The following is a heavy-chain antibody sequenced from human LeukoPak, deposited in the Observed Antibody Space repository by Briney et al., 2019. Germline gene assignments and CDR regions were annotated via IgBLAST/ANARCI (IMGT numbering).Heavy chain of an antibody. CDR1: GFTFSSYA. J-gene: IGHJ4*02. V-gene: IGHV3-30*04. D-gene: IGHD5-18*01. Sequence: GRSLRLSCAASGFTFSSYAMHWVRQAPGKGLEWVAAISYDGSNKYYADSVKGRFTISRDNSKNTLYLQMNSLRAEDTAVYYCASSSYGYLANDYWGQGTLVTVSS. CDR2: ISYDGSNK. CDR3: ASSSYGYLANDY.